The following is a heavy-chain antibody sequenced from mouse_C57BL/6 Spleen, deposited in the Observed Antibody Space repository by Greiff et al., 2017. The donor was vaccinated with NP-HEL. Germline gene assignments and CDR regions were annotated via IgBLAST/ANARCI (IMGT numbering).Heavy chain of an antibody. CDR1: GYTFTSYW. J-gene: IGHJ2*01. V-gene: IGHV1-64*01. CDR2: IHPNSGST. Sequence: QVHVKQPGAELVKPGASVKLSCKASGYTFTSYWMHWVKQRPGQGLEWIGMIHPNSGSTTYNEKFKSKATLTVDKSSSTAYMQLSSLTSEDSAVYDCARKELAGTYFDYWGQGTTLTVSS. CDR3: ARKELAGTYFDY. D-gene: IGHD4-1*01.